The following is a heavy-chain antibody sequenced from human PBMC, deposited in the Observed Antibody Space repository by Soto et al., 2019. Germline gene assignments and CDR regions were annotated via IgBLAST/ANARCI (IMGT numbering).Heavy chain of an antibody. CDR1: GYSISSGYY. J-gene: IGHJ6*02. D-gene: IGHD3-10*01. V-gene: IGHV4-38-2*02. CDR3: ARDPHPKSYYGSGSIHYYYYGMDV. CDR2: IYHSGST. Sequence: SETLSLTXAVSGYSISSGYYWGWIRQPPGKGLEWIGSIYHSGSTYYNPSLKSRVTISVDTSKNQFSLKLSSVTAADTAVYYCARDPHPKSYYGSGSIHYYYYGMDVWGQGTTVTVSS.